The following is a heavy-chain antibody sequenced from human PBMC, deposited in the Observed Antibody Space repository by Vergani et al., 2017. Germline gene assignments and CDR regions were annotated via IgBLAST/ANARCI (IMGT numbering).Heavy chain of an antibody. J-gene: IGHJ4*02. CDR2: INHSGST. V-gene: IGHV4-34*01. CDR1: GGSFSGYY. D-gene: IGHD5-12*01. CDR3: ERGDRGYSGYDTAPDY. Sequence: QVQLQQWGAGLLKPSETLSLTCAVYGGSFSGYYWSWIRQPPGKGLEWIGEINHSGSTNYNPSLKSRVTISVDTSKNPFSLKLSSVTAADTAVYYCERGDRGYSGYDTAPDYWGQGTLVTVSS.